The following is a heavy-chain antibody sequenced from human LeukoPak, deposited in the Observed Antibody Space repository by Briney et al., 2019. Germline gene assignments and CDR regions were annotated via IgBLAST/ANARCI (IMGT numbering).Heavy chain of an antibody. J-gene: IGHJ4*02. CDR2: TSFDESNK. D-gene: IGHD5-12*01. CDR1: GFTFSTFA. V-gene: IGHV3-30-3*01. Sequence: GGSLGLSWAASGFTFSTFAMHLVRQAPGKGLGGVAFTSFDESNKFYADSVEGRFTISRDNAKNSLYLQMNSLRAEDTAVYYCARDRALLSGYDYHDYWGQGTLVTVSS. CDR3: ARDRALLSGYDYHDY.